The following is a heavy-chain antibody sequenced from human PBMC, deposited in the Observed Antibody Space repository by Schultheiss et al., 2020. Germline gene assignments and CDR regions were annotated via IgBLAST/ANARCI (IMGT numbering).Heavy chain of an antibody. CDR1: GGSISSYY. CDR2: INHSGST. CDR3: ARDGLDYGMDV. V-gene: IGHV4-34*01. J-gene: IGHJ6*02. Sequence: SQTLSLTCTVSGGSISSYYWSWIRQPPGKGLEWIGEINHSGSTNYNPSLKSRVTISVDTSKNQFSLKLSSVTAADTAVYYCARDGLDYGMDVWGQGTTVTVSS. D-gene: IGHD5-24*01.